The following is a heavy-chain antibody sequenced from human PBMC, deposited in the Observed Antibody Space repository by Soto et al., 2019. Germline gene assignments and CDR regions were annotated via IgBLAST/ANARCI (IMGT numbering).Heavy chain of an antibody. J-gene: IGHJ4*02. CDR2: IFYNGDT. Sequence: QVQLQESGPGLVKPSETLSLTCTVSGGSFTSYYWSWIRQTPRKGLEWIGYIFYNGDTYYNPSLRSQVTISVDASKSQFSLQLSSLTAADTAVYYCAVVPPYSSGRGGFTYWGQGILVTVSS. V-gene: IGHV4-59*01. CDR1: GGSFTSYY. D-gene: IGHD6-19*01. CDR3: AVVPPYSSGRGGFTY.